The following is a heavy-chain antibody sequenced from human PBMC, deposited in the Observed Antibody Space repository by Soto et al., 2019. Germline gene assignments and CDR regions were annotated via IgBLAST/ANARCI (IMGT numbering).Heavy chain of an antibody. J-gene: IGHJ6*02. CDR3: AKQQGPGTPYYYAMDV. CDR2: IRSKSDGGTT. V-gene: IGHV3-15*07. CDR1: GFTFTNAW. Sequence: PGGSLRLSCAASGFTFTNAWMNWVRQAPGRGLEWVGRIRSKSDGGTTDYAAPVKGRFAISRDDATNTLYMQMNSLRAEDTAVYYCAKQQGPGTPYYYAMDVWGQGTTVTVSS. D-gene: IGHD1-1*01.